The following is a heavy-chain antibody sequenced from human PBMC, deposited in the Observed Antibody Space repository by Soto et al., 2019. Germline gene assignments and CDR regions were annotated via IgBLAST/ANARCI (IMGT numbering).Heavy chain of an antibody. Sequence: PSETLFLTCTVSGGSISSSSYYWGWIRQAQGKGLEWIGSIYYSGSTYYNPSLKSRVTISVDTSKNQFSLKLSSVTAADTAVYYCARRGMDYYYYYGMDVWGQGTTVTVSS. CDR3: ARRGMDYYYYYGMDV. V-gene: IGHV4-39*01. J-gene: IGHJ6*02. CDR2: IYYSGST. CDR1: GGSISSSSYY.